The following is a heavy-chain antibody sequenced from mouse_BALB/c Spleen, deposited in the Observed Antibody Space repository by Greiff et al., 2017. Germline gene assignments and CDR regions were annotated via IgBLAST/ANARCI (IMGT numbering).Heavy chain of an antibody. CDR3: ARGGNYVGNFDY. V-gene: IGHV5-9-4*01. CDR2: ISSGGSYT. CDR1: GFTFSSYA. D-gene: IGHD2-1*01. J-gene: IGHJ2*01. Sequence: EVMLVESGGGLVKPGGSLKLSCAASGFTFSSYAMSWVRQSPEKRLEWVAEISSGGSYTYYPDTVTGRFTISRDNAKNTLYLEMSSLRSEDTAMYYCARGGNYVGNFDYWGQGTTLTVSS.